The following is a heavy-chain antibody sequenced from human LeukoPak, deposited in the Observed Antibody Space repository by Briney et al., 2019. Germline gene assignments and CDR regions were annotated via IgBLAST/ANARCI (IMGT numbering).Heavy chain of an antibody. CDR3: ARGRRDGTMVRGRVFDY. D-gene: IGHD3-10*01. Sequence: PSETLSLTCAVSGGSIISTNWWSWVRQPPGKGLEWIGEIYHSGSTNYNPSLKSRVTISVDTSKNQFSLKLSSVTAADTAVYYCARGRRDGTMVRGRVFDYWGQGTLVTVSS. V-gene: IGHV4-4*02. J-gene: IGHJ4*02. CDR1: GGSIISTNW. CDR2: IYHSGST.